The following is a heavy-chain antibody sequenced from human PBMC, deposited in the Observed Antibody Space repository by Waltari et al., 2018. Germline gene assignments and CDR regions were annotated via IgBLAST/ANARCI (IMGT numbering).Heavy chain of an antibody. Sequence: QVQLQESGPGLVKPSETLSLTCAVSGYSISSGYYWGWIRQPPGKGLEWIGSIYHSGSTYSTPSLKSRVTISVDTSKNQFSLKLSSVTAADTAVYYCARLPEIVLVVYAKDWFDPWGQGTLVTVSS. CDR3: ARLPEIVLVVYAKDWFDP. J-gene: IGHJ5*02. V-gene: IGHV4-38-2*01. CDR1: GYSISSGYY. CDR2: IYHSGST. D-gene: IGHD2-8*02.